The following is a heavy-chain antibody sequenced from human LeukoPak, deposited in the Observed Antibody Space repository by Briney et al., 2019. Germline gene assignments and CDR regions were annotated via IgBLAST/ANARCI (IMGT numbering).Heavy chain of an antibody. CDR2: IWFDGSNK. Sequence: GRSLRLSCAASGFIFSNDAMHWVRQAPGKGLEWVAFIWFDGSNKHYADSVKGRFTISRENAKNVLYLQMSSLRAEDTAVYYCAREIRETVVTRHYYYGIDVWGQGTTVTVSS. CDR1: GFIFSNDA. D-gene: IGHD2-15*01. J-gene: IGHJ6*02. V-gene: IGHV3-33*01. CDR3: AREIRETVVTRHYYYGIDV.